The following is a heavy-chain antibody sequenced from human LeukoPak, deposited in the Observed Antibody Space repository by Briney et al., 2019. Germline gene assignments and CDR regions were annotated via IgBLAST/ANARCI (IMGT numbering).Heavy chain of an antibody. J-gene: IGHJ4*02. D-gene: IGHD3-9*01. CDR2: IYYSGST. Sequence: PSQTLSVTCTVSGGSISSSDYYCSWIRQPPGKGLEWIGYIYYSGSTYYNPSLKSRVTISVDTSKNQFSLKLSSVTAADTAVYYCARGPDRVLRYFDWLPSYFDFWGQGTLVTVTS. CDR3: ARGPDRVLRYFDWLPSYFDF. CDR1: GGSISSSDYY. V-gene: IGHV4-30-4*01.